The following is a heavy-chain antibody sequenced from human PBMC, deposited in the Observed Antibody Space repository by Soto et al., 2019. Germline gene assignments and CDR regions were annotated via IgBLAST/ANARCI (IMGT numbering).Heavy chain of an antibody. V-gene: IGHV3-33*01. D-gene: IGHD5-12*01. Sequence: GGSLRLSCAASGFTFSSYGMHWVRQAPGKGLEWVAVIWYDGSNKYYADSVKGRFTISRDNSKNTLYLQMNSLRAEDMAVYYCARDSGYDSSYFDYWGQGTLVTVSS. CDR2: IWYDGSNK. CDR1: GFTFSSYG. CDR3: ARDSGYDSSYFDY. J-gene: IGHJ4*02.